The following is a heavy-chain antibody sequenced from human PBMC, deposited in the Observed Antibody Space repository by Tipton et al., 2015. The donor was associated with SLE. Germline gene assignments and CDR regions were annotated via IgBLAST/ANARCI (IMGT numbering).Heavy chain of an antibody. CDR3: ARAPNGNVYSGSYFDY. J-gene: IGHJ4*02. D-gene: IGHD1-26*01. V-gene: IGHV1-18*01. CDR2: ISVYSGST. Sequence: QSGAEVKKPGASVRVSCKASGYIFSSHAISWMRQAPGRGLEWMGQISVYSGSTKYAQKFQGRVTMTTDTSTNTVYMELSGLRSEDTAVYYCARAPNGNVYSGSYFDYWGQGTLVTVSS. CDR1: GYIFSSHA.